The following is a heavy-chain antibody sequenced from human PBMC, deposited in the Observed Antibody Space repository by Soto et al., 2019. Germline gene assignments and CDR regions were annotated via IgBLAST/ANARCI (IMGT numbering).Heavy chain of an antibody. CDR2: IYYSGST. CDR1: GGSISSSSYY. D-gene: IGHD3-3*01. Sequence: PSETLSLTCTVSGGSISSSSYYWGWIRQPPGKGLEWIGSIYYSGSTYYNPSLKSRVTISVDTSKNQFSLTLSSVTAADTAVYYCARQYSDFWCGLMYYYYMDVWGKGTTVTVSS. CDR3: ARQYSDFWCGLMYYYYMDV. J-gene: IGHJ6*03. V-gene: IGHV4-39*01.